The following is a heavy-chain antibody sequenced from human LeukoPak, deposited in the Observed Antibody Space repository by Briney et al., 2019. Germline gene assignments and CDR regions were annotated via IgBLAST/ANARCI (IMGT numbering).Heavy chain of an antibody. V-gene: IGHV1-2*02. J-gene: IGHJ4*02. CDR2: TSPKGAGT. Sequence: ASVKVSCKAPGGTFSSYAISWVRQAPGQGLEWMGWTSPKGAGTMSAQKFQGRITMTGDTSISTVYMELDRLTFDDTAVYYCARDNYGTLDYWGQGTLVTVSS. CDR1: GGTFSSYA. D-gene: IGHD4-17*01. CDR3: ARDNYGTLDY.